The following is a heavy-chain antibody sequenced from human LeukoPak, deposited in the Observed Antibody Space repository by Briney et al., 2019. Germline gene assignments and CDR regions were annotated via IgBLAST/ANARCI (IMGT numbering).Heavy chain of an antibody. CDR3: ASSSGYYTVVYVF. V-gene: IGHV1-46*01. Sequence: GASVKVSCKASGYSFTSYYMHWVRQAPGQGLEWMGMINPTGGSTDYAQKFQGRVTMTRDMSTSTVYMKLSSLRSEDTAVYYCASSSGYYTVVYVFWGQGTLVTVSS. CDR1: GYSFTSYY. CDR2: INPTGGST. J-gene: IGHJ4*02. D-gene: IGHD3-22*01.